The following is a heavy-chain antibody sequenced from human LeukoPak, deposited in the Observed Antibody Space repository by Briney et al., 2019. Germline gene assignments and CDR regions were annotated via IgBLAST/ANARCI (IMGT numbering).Heavy chain of an antibody. CDR1: GGSISSGGYY. Sequence: PSETLSLTCTVSGGSISSGGYYWSWIRQHPGKGLEWIGYIYYSGSTYYNPSLKSRVTISVDTSKNQFSLKLSSVTAADTAVYYCARGGKLRSQGIAVAGTHYFDYWGQGTLVTVSS. CDR3: ARGGKLRSQGIAVAGTHYFDY. CDR2: IYYSGST. D-gene: IGHD6-19*01. V-gene: IGHV4-31*03. J-gene: IGHJ4*02.